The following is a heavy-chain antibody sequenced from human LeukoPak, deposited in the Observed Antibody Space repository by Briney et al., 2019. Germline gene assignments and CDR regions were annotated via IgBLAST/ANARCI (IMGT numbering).Heavy chain of an antibody. V-gene: IGHV3-33*01. Sequence: GGSLRLSCAASGFTFSSYGMHWVRQAPGKGLEWVAVIWYDGSNKYYADSVKGRFTISRDNSKNTLYLQMNSLRAEDTAVYYCASSSSGWTELDYWGQGTLVTVSS. D-gene: IGHD6-19*01. CDR1: GFTFSSYG. CDR3: ASSSSGWTELDY. J-gene: IGHJ4*02. CDR2: IWYDGSNK.